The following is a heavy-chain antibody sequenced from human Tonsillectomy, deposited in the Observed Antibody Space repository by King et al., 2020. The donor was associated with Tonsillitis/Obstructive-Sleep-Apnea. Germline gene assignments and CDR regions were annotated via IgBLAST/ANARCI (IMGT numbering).Heavy chain of an antibody. CDR3: ASGSGIVGATTQSCFDY. D-gene: IGHD1-26*01. V-gene: IGHV3-33*01. J-gene: IGHJ4*02. CDR2: IWYDGSNK. Sequence: VQLVESGGGVVQPGRSLRLSCAASGFTFSSYGMHWVRQAPGKGLEWVAVIWYDGSNKYYADSVKGRFTISRDNSKNTLYLQMNSLRAEDTAVYYCASGSGIVGATTQSCFDYWGQGTLVTVSS. CDR1: GFTFSSYG.